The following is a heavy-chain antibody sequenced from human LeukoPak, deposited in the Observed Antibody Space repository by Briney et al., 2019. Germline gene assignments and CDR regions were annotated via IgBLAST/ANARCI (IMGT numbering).Heavy chain of an antibody. Sequence: GGSLRLSCAASGFTFSDSSVHWVRQASGKGLEWVGRIRSKANTYATAYAASVKGRFAISRDDSKNTAYLQMNSLKTEDTAVYYCSSLVVTQDYCGQGTLVTVSS. CDR2: IRSKANTYAT. V-gene: IGHV3-73*01. CDR3: SSLVVTQDY. J-gene: IGHJ4*02. CDR1: GFTFSDSS. D-gene: IGHD4-23*01.